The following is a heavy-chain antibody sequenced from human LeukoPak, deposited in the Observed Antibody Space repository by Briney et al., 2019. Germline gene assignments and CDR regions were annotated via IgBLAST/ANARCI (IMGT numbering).Heavy chain of an antibody. CDR2: INHSGST. V-gene: IGHV4-34*01. CDR1: GGSFSGYY. Sequence: SSETLSLTCAVYGGSFSGYYWSWIRQPPGKGLEWIGEINHSGSTNYNPSLKSRVTISVDTSKNQFSLKLSSVTAADTAVYYCARGHGYGSSWYVATHYFDYWGQGTLVTVSS. D-gene: IGHD6-13*01. CDR3: ARGHGYGSSWYVATHYFDY. J-gene: IGHJ4*02.